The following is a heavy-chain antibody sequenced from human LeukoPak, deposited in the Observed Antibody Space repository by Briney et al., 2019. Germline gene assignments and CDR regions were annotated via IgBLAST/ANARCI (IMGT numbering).Heavy chain of an antibody. V-gene: IGHV3-23*01. D-gene: IGHD1-26*01. Sequence: GGSLRLFCAASGFTFSSYAMRWVRQARGKGLEWVSAISGSGGSTYYADSVKGRFTISRDNSKNKLYLQMNSLRAEDTAVYYCAKGCRIVGATRGDYYYGMDVWGQGTTVTVSS. CDR1: GFTFSSYA. J-gene: IGHJ6*02. CDR2: ISGSGGST. CDR3: AKGCRIVGATRGDYYYGMDV.